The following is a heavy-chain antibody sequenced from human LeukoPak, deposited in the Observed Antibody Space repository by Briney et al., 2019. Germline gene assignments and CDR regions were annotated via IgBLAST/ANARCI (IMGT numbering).Heavy chain of an antibody. CDR2: IYYSGST. CDR3: ARTARVFDY. Sequence: SETLSLTCTVSGGSISSYYWSWIRQPPGKGLEWIGYIYYSGSTDYSPSLKSRVTISLDTSKNQFSLRLTSVTAADTAVYYCARTARVFDYWGQGILVTVSS. V-gene: IGHV4-59*01. J-gene: IGHJ4*02. D-gene: IGHD2-21*02. CDR1: GGSISSYY.